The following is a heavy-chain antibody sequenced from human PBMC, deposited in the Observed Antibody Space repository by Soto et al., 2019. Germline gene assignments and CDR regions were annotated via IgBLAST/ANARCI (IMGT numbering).Heavy chain of an antibody. CDR1: GYSFPTYT. Sequence: QVHLVQSGAEVKKPGASVKVSCKASGYSFPTYTIHWVRQAPGHRLEWMGWINAANGDTQYSQKFQGRVTITRDTSASTAYMELSSLRSEDTAVFYCATPGSYAHWGRGTLVSVSS. D-gene: IGHD3-16*01. V-gene: IGHV1-3*01. CDR2: INAANGDT. J-gene: IGHJ4*02. CDR3: ATPGSYAH.